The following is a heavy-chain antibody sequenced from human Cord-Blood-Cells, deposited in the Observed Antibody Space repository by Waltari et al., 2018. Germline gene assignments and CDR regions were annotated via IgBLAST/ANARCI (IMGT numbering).Heavy chain of an antibody. J-gene: IGHJ4*02. CDR2: IRYDGSNK. V-gene: IGHV3-30*02. CDR1: GFTCSSCS. Sequence: HVQLAVSVGGAVKPGASLRLSCAAPGFTCSSCSMTLARHAPGKGLEWVAFIRYDGSNKYYADSVKGRFTISRDNSKNTLYLQMNSLRAEDTAVYYCANTAYDFWSGYFDYWGQGTLVTVSS. CDR3: ANTAYDFWSGYFDY. D-gene: IGHD3-3*01.